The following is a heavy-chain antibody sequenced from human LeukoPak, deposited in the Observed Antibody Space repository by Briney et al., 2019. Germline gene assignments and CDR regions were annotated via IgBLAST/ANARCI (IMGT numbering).Heavy chain of an antibody. Sequence: GGSLRLSCAASGFTFSTYTMNWARQAPGKGLEWVSSISSSSSYIYYADSLKGRFTISRDNAQNSLYLQMNSLRAEDTAVYYCARDFRAMLDYWGQGTLVTVSS. V-gene: IGHV3-21*06. CDR3: ARDFRAMLDY. CDR1: GFTFSTYT. J-gene: IGHJ4*02. CDR2: ISSSSSYI. D-gene: IGHD2-2*01.